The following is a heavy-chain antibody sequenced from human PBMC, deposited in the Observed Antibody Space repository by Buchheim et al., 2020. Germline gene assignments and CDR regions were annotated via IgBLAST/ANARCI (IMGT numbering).Heavy chain of an antibody. CDR2: IIPIFGTA. J-gene: IGHJ6*02. D-gene: IGHD2-2*01. Sequence: QVQLVQSGAEVKKPGSSVKVSCKASGGTFSSYAISWVRQAPGQGLEWMGEIIPIFGTANYAQKFQGRVTITADKSTSTAYMELSSLRSEDTAVYYCARELSDEYQLLYYYYGMDVWGQGTT. CDR1: GGTFSSYA. CDR3: ARELSDEYQLLYYYYGMDV. V-gene: IGHV1-69*06.